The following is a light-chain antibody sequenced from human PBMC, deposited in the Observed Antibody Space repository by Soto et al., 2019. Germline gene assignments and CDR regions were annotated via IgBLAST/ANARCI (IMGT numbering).Light chain of an antibody. CDR2: AAS. CDR3: QQYNSYS. V-gene: IGKV1-9*01. Sequence: DIQLTQSPSFLSASVGDRVTITRRASQGISSYLAWYQQKPGKAPKLLSYAASTLQSGVPSRFSGSGSGTEFTLTICSLQPDDFATYYCQQYNSYSFGQGTKVDI. J-gene: IGKJ1*01. CDR1: QGISSY.